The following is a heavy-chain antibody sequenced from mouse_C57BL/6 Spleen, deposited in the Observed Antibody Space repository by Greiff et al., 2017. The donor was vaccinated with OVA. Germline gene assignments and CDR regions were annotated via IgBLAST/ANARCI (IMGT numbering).Heavy chain of an antibody. J-gene: IGHJ2*01. D-gene: IGHD2-12*01. CDR1: GYTFTDYY. V-gene: IGHV1-26*01. CDR3: ATYDCECLDY. CDR2: INPNNGGT. Sequence: EVQLQQSGPELVKPGASVKISCKASGYTFTDYYMNWVKQRPGKSLEWIGDINPNNGGTSYNQKFKGKATLTVDTSSSTAYMELRSLTSEDSAVYYYATYDCECLDYWGQGTTLTVSS.